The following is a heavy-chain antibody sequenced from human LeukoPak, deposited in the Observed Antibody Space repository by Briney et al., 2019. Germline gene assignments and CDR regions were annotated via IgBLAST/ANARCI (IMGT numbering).Heavy chain of an antibody. CDR3: ARSLYYYGSGSYHFDY. CDR2: MNPKSGDT. Sequence: ASVKVSCKASGYTFTGYYMHWVRQAPGQGLEWVGWMNPKSGDTGYAQKFQGRVTITRNTSISTAYMELSSLRSEDTAVYYCARSLYYYGSGSYHFDYWGQGTLVTVSS. J-gene: IGHJ4*02. CDR1: GYTFTGYY. D-gene: IGHD3-10*01. V-gene: IGHV1-8*03.